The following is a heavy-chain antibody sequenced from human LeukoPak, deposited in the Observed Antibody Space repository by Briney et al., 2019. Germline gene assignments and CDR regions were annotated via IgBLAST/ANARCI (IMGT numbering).Heavy chain of an antibody. J-gene: IGHJ4*02. CDR3: ARHSGGHCGGDCPTDLDY. CDR2: IYPGDSDT. CDR1: GYSFTSYW. Sequence: GESLKISCKGSGYSFTSYWIGWVRQMPGKGLEWMGIIYPGDSDTRYGPSFQGQVTISADKSISTAYLQWSSLKASDTAMYYCARHSGGHCGGDCPTDLDYWGQGTLVTVSS. D-gene: IGHD2-21*02. V-gene: IGHV5-51*01.